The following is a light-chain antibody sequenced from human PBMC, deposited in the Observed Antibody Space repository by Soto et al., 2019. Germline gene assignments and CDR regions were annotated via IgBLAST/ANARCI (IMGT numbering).Light chain of an antibody. J-gene: IGKJ5*01. Sequence: VLTHSPATLSLSPWEIATLSCRASQSVSSYLAWYQQKPGQAPRLLIYDTSNRATGVPARFSGSGSGTDFTLTISRLEPEDFAVYYCQQYGRSLITFGQGTRLEIK. V-gene: IGKV3-11*01. CDR2: DTS. CDR1: QSVSSY. CDR3: QQYGRSLIT.